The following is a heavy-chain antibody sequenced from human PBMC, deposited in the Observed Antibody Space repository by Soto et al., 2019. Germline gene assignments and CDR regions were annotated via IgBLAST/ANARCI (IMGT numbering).Heavy chain of an antibody. CDR1: GGTFSSYA. CDR3: AREKNVVPIAVAGKGGPRHAAYFDY. J-gene: IGHJ4*02. V-gene: IGHV1-69*13. D-gene: IGHD6-19*01. Sequence: EASVKVSCKASGGTFSSYAISWVRQAPGQGLEWMGGIIPIFGTANYAQKFQGRVTITADESTSTAYMELSSLRSEDTAVYYCAREKNVVPIAVAGKGGPRHAAYFDYWGQGTLVTVSS. CDR2: IIPIFGTA.